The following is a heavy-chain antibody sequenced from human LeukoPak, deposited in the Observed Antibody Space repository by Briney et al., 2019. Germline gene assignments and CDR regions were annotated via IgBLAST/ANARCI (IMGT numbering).Heavy chain of an antibody. D-gene: IGHD3-16*01. J-gene: IGHJ5*02. CDR1: DGSISSHY. Sequence: SETLSLTCTLSDGSISSHYWSWIRHLPGEGLEWIAYIHYSGTADYNPSLKSRVTISVDTSKNQFSLKLSSVTAADTAVYYCARGGRLGNWFDPWGQGTLVTVSS. V-gene: IGHV4-59*11. CDR2: IHYSGTA. CDR3: ARGGRLGNWFDP.